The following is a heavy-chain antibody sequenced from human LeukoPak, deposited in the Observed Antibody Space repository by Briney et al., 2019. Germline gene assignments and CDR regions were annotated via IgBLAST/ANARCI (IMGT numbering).Heavy chain of an antibody. CDR2: INHSGSA. V-gene: IGHV4-34*01. CDR1: GGSFSGYY. CDR3: ARGRSLVVVAAATFDY. D-gene: IGHD2-15*01. Sequence: SETLSLTCAVYGGSFSGYYWSWIRQPPGKGLEWIGEINHSGSANYNPSLKSRVTISVDTSKNQFSLKLSSVTAADTAVYYCARGRSLVVVAAATFDYWGQGTLVTVSS. J-gene: IGHJ4*02.